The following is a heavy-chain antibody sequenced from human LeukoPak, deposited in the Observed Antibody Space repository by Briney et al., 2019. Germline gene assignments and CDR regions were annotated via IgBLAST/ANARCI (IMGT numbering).Heavy chain of an antibody. D-gene: IGHD3-22*01. CDR3: ASPRGPSGYFDC. V-gene: IGHV3-21*01. CDR2: ISSDSSYI. Sequence: GGSLRLSCAASAFSFRSYRMNGVRQAAGEGLEWGSSISSDSSYIYYADSVKGRFTISRDNAKNSLYLQMNSLRAEDTAVYYRASPRGPSGYFDCWGQGTLVTVSS. J-gene: IGHJ4*01. CDR1: AFSFRSYR.